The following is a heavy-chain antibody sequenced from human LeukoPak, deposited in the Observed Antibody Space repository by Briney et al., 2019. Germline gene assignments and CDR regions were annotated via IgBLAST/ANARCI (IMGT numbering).Heavy chain of an antibody. CDR3: ARAESPNSGSYPNY. V-gene: IGHV3-66*01. CDR2: IYAGGST. CDR1: GFTVSSKY. J-gene: IGHJ4*02. Sequence: PGGSLRLSCVASGFTVSSKYMTWVRQAPGKRLEWVSIIYAGGSTYYADSVKGRFTISRDTSKNTLYLQVNSLRAEDTAVYYCARAESPNSGSYPNYCGQGTLVTVSS. D-gene: IGHD3-10*01.